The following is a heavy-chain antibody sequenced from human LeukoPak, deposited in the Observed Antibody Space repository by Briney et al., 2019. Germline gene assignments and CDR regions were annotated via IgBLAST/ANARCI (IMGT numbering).Heavy chain of an antibody. CDR2: INPNSGGT. Sequence: GASVKVSCKASGYTFTGYYMHWVRQAPGQGLEWMGWINPNSGGTNYAQKFQGRATMTRDTSISTAYMELSRLRSDDTAVYYCARGVPAASPWWFDPWGQGTLVTVSS. J-gene: IGHJ5*02. V-gene: IGHV1-2*02. D-gene: IGHD2-2*01. CDR1: GYTFTGYY. CDR3: ARGVPAASPWWFDP.